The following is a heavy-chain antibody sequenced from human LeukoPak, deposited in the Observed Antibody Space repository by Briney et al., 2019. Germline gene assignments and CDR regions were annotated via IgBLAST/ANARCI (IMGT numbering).Heavy chain of an antibody. CDR3: ARGLWFGDENPPYFDY. V-gene: IGHV4-61*02. D-gene: IGHD3-10*01. CDR2: IYTSEST. J-gene: IGHJ4*02. CDR1: GGSISSSNYY. Sequence: SETLSLTCSVSGGSISSSNYYWSWIRQPAGKGLEWIGRIYTSESTNYNPSLKSRVTISVDASRNQFSLKLSSVTAADTAVYYCARGLWFGDENPPYFDYWGQGILVTVSS.